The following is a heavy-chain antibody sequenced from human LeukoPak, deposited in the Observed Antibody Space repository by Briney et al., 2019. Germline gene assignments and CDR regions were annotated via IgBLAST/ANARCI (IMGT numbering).Heavy chain of an antibody. Sequence: SETLSLTCAVYGGSFSGYYWSWVRQPPGKGLEWIGEINHSGSTNYNPSLKSRVTISVDTSKNQFSLKLSSVTAADTAVYYCAGVAAGIFDYWGQGTLVTVSS. D-gene: IGHD6-13*01. J-gene: IGHJ4*02. CDR2: INHSGST. CDR3: AGVAAGIFDY. V-gene: IGHV4-34*01. CDR1: GGSFSGYY.